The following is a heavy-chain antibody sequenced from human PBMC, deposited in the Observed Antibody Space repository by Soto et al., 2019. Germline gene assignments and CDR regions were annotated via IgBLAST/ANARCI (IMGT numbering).Heavy chain of an antibody. J-gene: IGHJ6*02. V-gene: IGHV4-59*01. CDR3: AAGIAPRPSHSYYYGLDI. CDR2: AHYSGST. CDR1: GGFTSSYY. D-gene: IGHD6-6*01. Sequence: KTSETLSLTCTFAGGFTSSYYWSWIRQPPGKGLEWIGYAHYSGSTNNNPSLERRAPLSVDTSKNQLSLRLSSVTAADTAVYYCAAGIAPRPSHSYYYGLDIWGQGTTVTVSS.